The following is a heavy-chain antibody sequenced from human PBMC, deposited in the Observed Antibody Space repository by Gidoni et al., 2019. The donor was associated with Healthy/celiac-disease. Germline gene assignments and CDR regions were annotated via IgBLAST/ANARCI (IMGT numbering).Heavy chain of an antibody. V-gene: IGHV3-23*01. J-gene: IGHJ3*02. CDR1: GFTVSSYA. CDR2: ISGSGGST. Sequence: EVQLLESGGGLVQPGGSLRLSCAASGFTVSSYAMSWVRQAPGKGLEWVSAISGSGGSTYYADSVKGRFTISRDNSKNTLYLQMNSLRAEDTAVYYCAKDPLWAELGELSGEAFDIWGQGTMVTVSS. D-gene: IGHD3-16*02. CDR3: AKDPLWAELGELSGEAFDI.